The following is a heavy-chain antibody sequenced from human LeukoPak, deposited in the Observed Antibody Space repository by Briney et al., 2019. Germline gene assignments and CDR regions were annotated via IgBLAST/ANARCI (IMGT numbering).Heavy chain of an antibody. CDR2: IKQEGSEK. J-gene: IGHJ1*01. Sequence: TGGSLRLSCVASVFTFTTHCMNCVPNAPGKGRGWVANIKQEGSEKYYVHSVKGRFTISRDKVRNSLYLQKNSLRAQDTAVYYYARDYYYERWARPDFQDGKEGSLVTV. CDR1: VFTFTTHC. V-gene: IGHV3-7*01. CDR3: ARDYYYERWARPDFQD. D-gene: IGHD3-22*01.